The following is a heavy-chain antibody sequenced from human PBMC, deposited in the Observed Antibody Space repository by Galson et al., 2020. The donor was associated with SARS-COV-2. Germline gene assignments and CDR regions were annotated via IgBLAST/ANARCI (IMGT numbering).Heavy chain of an antibody. CDR3: AGVPCCWRGEGVYDYYMDD. V-gene: IGHV1-18*01. Sequence: ASVKVSCKASGYTFTSYGISWVRQAPGQGLEWMGWISAYIGNTNYAQKLQGRFTMTTDTSTSTAYMGLRGLRSDDTAGYYCAGVPCCWRGEGVYDYYMDDWGQGTTVTVSS. D-gene: IGHD3-16*01. CDR1: GYTFTSYG. J-gene: IGHJ6*03. CDR2: ISAYIGNT.